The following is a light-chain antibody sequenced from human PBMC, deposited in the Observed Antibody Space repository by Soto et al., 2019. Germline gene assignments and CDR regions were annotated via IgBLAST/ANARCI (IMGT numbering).Light chain of an antibody. J-gene: IGKJ5*01. Sequence: EIVLTQSPGTLSLSPGERATLSCRASQSVSSSYLAWYQQKPGQAPRLLIYGASSRATGIPDRFSGSGSGTDFTLTISRLEPEDFAVYYCQQDGSSPPITFGLGTRLEIK. V-gene: IGKV3-20*01. CDR3: QQDGSSPPIT. CDR1: QSVSSSY. CDR2: GAS.